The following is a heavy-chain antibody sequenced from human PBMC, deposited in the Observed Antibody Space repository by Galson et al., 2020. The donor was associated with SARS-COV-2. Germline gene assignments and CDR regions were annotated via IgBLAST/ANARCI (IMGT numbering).Heavy chain of an antibody. V-gene: IGHV3-64D*06. J-gene: IGHJ4*02. CDR1: GFKFTSYA. CDR2: INNYGGNA. D-gene: IGHD3-9*01. CDR3: VRGFDISEVPATRTIDY. Sequence: GGSLSLSCSASGFKFTSYAMVWVRQAAGKRLEYVSAINNYGGNAYYADSVKGRFTISRDNTENTVYLQMSSLRPEDTAVYYCVRGFDISEVPATRTIDYWGQGALVTVSS.